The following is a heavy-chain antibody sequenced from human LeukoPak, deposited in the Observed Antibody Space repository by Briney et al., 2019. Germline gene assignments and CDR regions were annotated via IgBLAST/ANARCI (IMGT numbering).Heavy chain of an antibody. CDR2: MNPNSGRT. Sequence: ASVKVSCKASGYTLTSYDINWVRQATGQGLEWMGWMNPNSGRTGYAQNFQGRITITRNTSISTAYMELSSLRSEDTAVYYCARGFAGNLESLEENFQPWGQGTLVTVSS. CDR3: ARGFAGNLESLEENFQP. D-gene: IGHD2-21*01. CDR1: GYTLTSYD. V-gene: IGHV1-8*01. J-gene: IGHJ1*01.